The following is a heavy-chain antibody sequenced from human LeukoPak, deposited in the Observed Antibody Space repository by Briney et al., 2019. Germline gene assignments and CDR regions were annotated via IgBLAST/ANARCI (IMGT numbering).Heavy chain of an antibody. CDR2: IYYSGST. Sequence: SENLSLTCTASGDFISSSNYYWGWIRQPPGKGLEWIGYIYYSGSTNYNPSLKSRVTISVDTSKNQFSLKLSSVTAADTAVYYCARGARDSSGYYYVIDYWGQGTLVTVSS. J-gene: IGHJ4*02. D-gene: IGHD3-22*01. CDR3: ARGARDSSGYYYVIDY. CDR1: GDFISSSNYY. V-gene: IGHV4-61*05.